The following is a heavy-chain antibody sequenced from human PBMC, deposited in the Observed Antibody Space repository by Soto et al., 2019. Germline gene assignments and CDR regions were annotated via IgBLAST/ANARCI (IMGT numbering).Heavy chain of an antibody. D-gene: IGHD1-1*01. CDR2: ISYIVST. CDR3: ARTQLRYGMDV. V-gene: IGHV4-59*01. Sequence: SETLSLTCTVSVGSISSYYWSWIRQPPGKGLEWIGYISYIVSTNYNPSLKSRVTISVDTSKNQFSLTLRSVTAADTDVYYCARTQLRYGMDVWGQGTTVTVSS. J-gene: IGHJ6*02. CDR1: VGSISSYY.